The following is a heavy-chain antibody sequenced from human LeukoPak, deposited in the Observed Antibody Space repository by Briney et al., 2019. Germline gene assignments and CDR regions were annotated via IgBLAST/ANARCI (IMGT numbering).Heavy chain of an antibody. Sequence: ASVKVSCKVSGYTLTELSMHWVRQAPGKGLEWMGWMNPNSGNTGYAQKFQGRVTMTRNTSISTAYMELSSLRSEDTAVYYCASGSSPYDAFDIWGQGTMVTVSS. CDR3: ASGSSPYDAFDI. V-gene: IGHV1-8*01. D-gene: IGHD3-10*01. CDR2: MNPNSGNT. CDR1: GYTLTELS. J-gene: IGHJ3*02.